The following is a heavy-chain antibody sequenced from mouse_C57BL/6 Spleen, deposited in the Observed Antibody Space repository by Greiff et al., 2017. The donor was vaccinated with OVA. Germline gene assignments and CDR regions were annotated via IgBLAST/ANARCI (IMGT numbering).Heavy chain of an antibody. J-gene: IGHJ3*01. D-gene: IGHD3-2*02. CDR1: GFTFSDYG. Sequence: DVMLVESGGGLVKPGGSLKLSCAASGFTFSDYGMHWVRQAPEKGLEWVAYISSGSSTIYYADTVKGRFTISRDNAKNTLFLQMTSLRSEDTAMYYCARVTAQATGAYWGQGTLVTVSA. CDR3: ARVTAQATGAY. CDR2: ISSGSSTI. V-gene: IGHV5-17*01.